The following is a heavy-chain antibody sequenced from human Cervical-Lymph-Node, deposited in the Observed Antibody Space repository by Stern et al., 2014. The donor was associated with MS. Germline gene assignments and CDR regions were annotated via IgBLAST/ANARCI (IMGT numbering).Heavy chain of an antibody. D-gene: IGHD4-17*01. Sequence: DQLVESGAEVKKPGSSVKVSCKASGGTLSNYGISWVRQAPGQGLEWMGGIIPMFGTANYSQKFQGRVTLTADDSTNTAYMDLSSLTSEDTAVYYCARDGDSSMLGLDVWGQGTTVTVSS. V-gene: IGHV1-69*01. CDR1: GGTLSNYG. CDR3: ARDGDSSMLGLDV. CDR2: IIPMFGTA. J-gene: IGHJ6*02.